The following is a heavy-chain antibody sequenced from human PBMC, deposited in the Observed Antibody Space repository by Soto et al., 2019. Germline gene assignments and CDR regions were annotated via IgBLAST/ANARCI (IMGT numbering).Heavy chain of an antibody. CDR3: ARGHLGITTTGTWYDFDY. CDR2: IYYSGRT. CDR1: GDSISSYY. J-gene: IGHJ4*02. Sequence: QVQLQESGPRLVKPSETLSLTCTVSGDSISSYYWTWIRQPPGKGLECIGYIYYSGRTYYNPSLKSRVTISVDTSKNQFSLKLSSVTAADTAVYYCARGHLGITTTGTWYDFDYWGQGTLVTVSS. V-gene: IGHV4-59*01. D-gene: IGHD2-15*01.